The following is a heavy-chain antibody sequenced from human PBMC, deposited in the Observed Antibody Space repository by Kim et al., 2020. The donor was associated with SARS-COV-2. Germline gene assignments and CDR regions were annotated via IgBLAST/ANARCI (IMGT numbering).Heavy chain of an antibody. CDR2: IYYSGST. Sequence: SETLSLTCTVSGGSISSSSYYWGWIRQPPGKGLEWIGSIYYSGSTYYNPSLKRRVTIPVDTSKNQFPLKLSSVTAADTAVYYCARQPSYYYGSGCSYNWFDPWGQGTLVTVSS. CDR3: ARQPSYYYGSGCSYNWFDP. CDR1: GGSISSSSYY. D-gene: IGHD3-10*01. V-gene: IGHV4-39*01. J-gene: IGHJ5*02.